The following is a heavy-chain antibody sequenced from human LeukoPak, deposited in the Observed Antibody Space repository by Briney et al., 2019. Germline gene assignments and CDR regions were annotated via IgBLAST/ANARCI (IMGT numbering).Heavy chain of an antibody. J-gene: IGHJ4*02. D-gene: IGHD3-22*01. V-gene: IGHV1-46*01. CDR2: VNPSGGST. Sequence: ASVKVSCKASGGTFSSYAISWVRQAPGQGLEWMGIVNPSGGSTTYSQKFQGRVTMTSDTSTSTVYMELSSLKSEDTAVYYCAREAGKRRHLLRARFYYYFDSWGQGTLVTVSS. CDR1: GGTFSSYA. CDR3: AREAGKRRHLLRARFYYYFDS.